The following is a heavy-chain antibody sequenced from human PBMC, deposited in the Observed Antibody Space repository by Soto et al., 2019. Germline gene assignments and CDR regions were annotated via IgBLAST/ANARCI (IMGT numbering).Heavy chain of an antibody. V-gene: IGHV1-18*04. Sequence: ASVKVSCKASGYTFTKYDISWVRQAPGQGLEWLGLISPNSGRPSYAQKFEGRVTMTTDKSTTTTYMELRSLRSDDTAVYYCARELNTDSSAYYSFAYWGQGTLVTVSS. CDR3: ARELNTDSSAYYSFAY. J-gene: IGHJ4*02. CDR2: ISPNSGRP. D-gene: IGHD3-22*01. CDR1: GYTFTKYD.